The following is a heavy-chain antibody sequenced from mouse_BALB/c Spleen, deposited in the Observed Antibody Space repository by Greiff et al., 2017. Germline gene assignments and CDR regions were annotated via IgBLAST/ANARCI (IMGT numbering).Heavy chain of an antibody. CDR3: ARSRRRSFDY. CDR2: ISYSGST. V-gene: IGHV3-2*02. Sequence: VQLQQSGPGLVKPSQSLSLTCTVTGYSITSDYAWNWIRQFPGNKLEWMGYISYSGSTSYNPSLKSRISITRDTSKNQFFLQLNSVTTEDTATYYCARSRRRSFDYWGQGTTLTVSS. D-gene: IGHD2-12*01. J-gene: IGHJ2*01. CDR1: GYSITSDYA.